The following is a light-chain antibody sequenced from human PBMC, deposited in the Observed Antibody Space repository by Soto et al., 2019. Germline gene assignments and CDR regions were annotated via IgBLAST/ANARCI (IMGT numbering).Light chain of an antibody. V-gene: IGKV1-5*01. CDR2: DAS. Sequence: DIQMTQSPSTLSATVGDRGTITCRASQSISTWLAWYQQKPGKAPKLLIYDASSLEVGVPSRFSGSGSRTEFTLTISSLQPDDYGTYYCQQYYDFRTFGQGTKVDIK. CDR1: QSISTW. J-gene: IGKJ1*01. CDR3: QQYYDFRT.